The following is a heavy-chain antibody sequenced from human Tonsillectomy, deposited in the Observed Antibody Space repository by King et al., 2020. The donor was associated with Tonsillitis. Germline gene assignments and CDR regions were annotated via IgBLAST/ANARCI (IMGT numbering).Heavy chain of an antibody. CDR3: ASHSGTGGRLHYFDY. CDR2: IYDSGST. D-gene: IGHD7-27*01. J-gene: IGHJ4*02. V-gene: IGHV4-31*03. Sequence: VQLQESGPGLVKPSQTLSLTCTVSGGSISSGGYYWSWIRQHPGKGLEWIGYIYDSGSTYYNPSLKSRVTISVDTSKNQSSLKLSSVTAADTAVYYCASHSGTGGRLHYFDYWGQGTLVTVSS. CDR1: GGSISSGGYY.